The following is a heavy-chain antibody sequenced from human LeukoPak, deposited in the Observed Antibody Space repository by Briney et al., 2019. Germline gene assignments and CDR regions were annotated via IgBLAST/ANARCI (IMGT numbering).Heavy chain of an antibody. J-gene: IGHJ4*02. Sequence: SETLSLTCTVSGGSISSYYWSWIRQPPGKGLEWIGYIYYSGSTNYNPSLKSRRVTISVDTSKNQFSLKLSSVTAADTAVYYCAREGGLQHHFDYWGQGTLVTVSS. CDR3: AREGGLQHHFDY. CDR2: IYYSGST. V-gene: IGHV4-59*12. CDR1: GGSISSYY. D-gene: IGHD4-11*01.